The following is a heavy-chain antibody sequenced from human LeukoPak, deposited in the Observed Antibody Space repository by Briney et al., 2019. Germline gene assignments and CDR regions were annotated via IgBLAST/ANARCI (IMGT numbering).Heavy chain of an antibody. CDR2: INPSDGYT. CDR1: GYKFTSHY. J-gene: IGHJ4*02. CDR3: ARSPTYYYDSSGYFDY. Sequence: RASVKVSCKASGYKFTSHYIHWVRQAPGQGLEWMGIINPSDGYTIYAQKFQGRVTMTRDTSTSTVYMELSSLRSEDTAVYYCARSPTYYYDSSGYFDYWGQGTLVTVSS. V-gene: IGHV1-46*01. D-gene: IGHD3-22*01.